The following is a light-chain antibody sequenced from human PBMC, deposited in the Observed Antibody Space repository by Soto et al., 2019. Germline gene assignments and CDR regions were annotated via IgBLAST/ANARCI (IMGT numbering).Light chain of an antibody. CDR3: QQYNTWRLIT. CDR2: GAS. V-gene: IGKV3-15*01. CDR1: QSISSK. J-gene: IGKJ5*01. Sequence: EIVMTQSPATLSVSPGERATLSCRASQSISSKLAWYQQKPGQAPRLLIYGASTRATGIPARFSGTGSRTEFTLTISSLQSEDFAIYYCQQYNTWRLITFGQWTQLEIK.